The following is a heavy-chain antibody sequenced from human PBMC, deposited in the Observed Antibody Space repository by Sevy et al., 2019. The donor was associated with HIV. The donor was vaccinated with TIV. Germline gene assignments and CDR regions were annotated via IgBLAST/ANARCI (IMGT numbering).Heavy chain of an antibody. CDR3: AGDCSSTSCPGSDAFDI. J-gene: IGHJ3*02. Sequence: GGSLRLSCAASGFTVSSNYMSWVRQAPGKGLEWVSVIYSGGSTYYADSVKGRFTISRDNSKNTLYLQMNSLRAEDTAAYYCAGDCSSTSCPGSDAFDIWGQGTMVTVSS. CDR2: IYSGGST. CDR1: GFTVSSNY. D-gene: IGHD2-2*01. V-gene: IGHV3-66*02.